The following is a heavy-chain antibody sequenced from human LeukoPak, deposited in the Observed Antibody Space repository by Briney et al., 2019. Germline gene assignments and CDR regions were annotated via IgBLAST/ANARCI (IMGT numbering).Heavy chain of an antibody. Sequence: PGGSLRLSCAASGFTFSSYAMHWVRQAPGEGLEWVAVISYDGSNKYYADSVKGRFTISRDNSKNTLYLQMNSLRAEDTAVYYCARADRYDYVWGSYPNYWGQGTLVTVSS. J-gene: IGHJ4*02. CDR3: ARADRYDYVWGSYPNY. CDR2: ISYDGSNK. V-gene: IGHV3-30-3*01. CDR1: GFTFSSYA. D-gene: IGHD3-16*02.